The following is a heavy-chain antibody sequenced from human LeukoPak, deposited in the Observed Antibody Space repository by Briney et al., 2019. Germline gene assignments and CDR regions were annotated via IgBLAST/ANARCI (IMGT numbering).Heavy chain of an antibody. Sequence: GESLKISCMGSGYSFTTYWIGWVRQMPGKGLEWMGIISPADSDTRYSPSFQGQVTISADNSISTAYLQWSSLKASDTAMYYCARTSTYAEFDYWGQGSLVTVSS. D-gene: IGHD2-2*01. CDR1: GYSFTTYW. CDR3: ARTSTYAEFDY. CDR2: ISPADSDT. J-gene: IGHJ4*02. V-gene: IGHV5-51*01.